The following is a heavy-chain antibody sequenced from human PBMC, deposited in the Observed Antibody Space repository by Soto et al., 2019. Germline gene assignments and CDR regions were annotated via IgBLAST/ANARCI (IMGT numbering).Heavy chain of an antibody. Sequence: PGGSLRLSCVASGFTFSNYWMHWARQAPGKGLVWVSRVNPDGSSTNYADSVRGRFTISRDNSKNTLYLQMNSLTAEDTAVYYCAIAYSRNYYYYGMDFCGQGYTDTVS. CDR1: GFTFSNYW. D-gene: IGHD6-13*01. V-gene: IGHV3-74*01. CDR2: VNPDGSST. J-gene: IGHJ6*02. CDR3: AIAYSRNYYYYGMDF.